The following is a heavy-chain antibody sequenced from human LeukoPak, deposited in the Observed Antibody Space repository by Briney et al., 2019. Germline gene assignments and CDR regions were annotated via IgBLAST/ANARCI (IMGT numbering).Heavy chain of an antibody. CDR2: ISSSGSTI. D-gene: IGHD5-18*01. CDR3: ARGTWIQLWLTYFDY. J-gene: IGHJ4*02. CDR1: GFTFSSYE. V-gene: IGHV3-48*03. Sequence: GGSLRLSCAASGFTFSSYEMNWVRQAPGKGLEWVSYISSSGSTIYYADSVKGRFTISRDNAKNSLYLQMNSLRAEDTAVYYCARGTWIQLWLTYFDYWGQGTLVTVSS.